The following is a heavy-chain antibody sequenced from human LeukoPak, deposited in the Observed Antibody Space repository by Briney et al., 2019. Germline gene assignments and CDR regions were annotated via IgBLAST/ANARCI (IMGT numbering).Heavy chain of an antibody. D-gene: IGHD1-26*01. CDR2: ISSSGSTI. Sequence: GGSLRLSCAASGFTFSDYYMSWIRQAPGKGLEWVSYISSSGSTIYYADSVKGRFTISRDNSKNTLYLQMNSLRAEDTAVYYCAKVRAVGATRDYFDYWGQGTLVTVSS. J-gene: IGHJ4*02. V-gene: IGHV3-11*04. CDR1: GFTFSDYY. CDR3: AKVRAVGATRDYFDY.